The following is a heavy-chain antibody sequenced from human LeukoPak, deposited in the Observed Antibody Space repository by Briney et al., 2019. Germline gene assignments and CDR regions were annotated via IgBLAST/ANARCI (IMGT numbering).Heavy chain of an antibody. CDR1: GGSISSSNW. D-gene: IGHD6-13*01. CDR2: IYHSGST. V-gene: IGHV4-4*02. CDR3: ARGIAAAGTVWFDP. J-gene: IGHJ5*02. Sequence: SETLSLTCAVSGGSISSSNWWSWVRLPPGKGLEWIGEIYHSGSTNYNPSLKSRVTISVDKSKNQFSLKLSSVTAADTAVYYCARGIAAAGTVWFDPWGQGTLVTVSS.